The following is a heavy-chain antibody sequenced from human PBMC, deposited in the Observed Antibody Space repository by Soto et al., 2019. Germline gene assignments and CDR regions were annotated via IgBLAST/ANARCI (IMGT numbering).Heavy chain of an antibody. CDR1: GFIFEDYA. J-gene: IGHJ4*02. Sequence: VQLVESGGGLVQPGRSLRLSCVASGFIFEDYAMHWVGQAPGQGLEWVSSIRWSSGGIDYADSVKGRFTVSRDNAKNSLYLQMNSMKPDDTALYYCAKDASYAIDYWGQGTLVTVSS. CDR3: AKDASYAIDY. CDR2: IRWSSGGI. V-gene: IGHV3-9*01. D-gene: IGHD2-2*01.